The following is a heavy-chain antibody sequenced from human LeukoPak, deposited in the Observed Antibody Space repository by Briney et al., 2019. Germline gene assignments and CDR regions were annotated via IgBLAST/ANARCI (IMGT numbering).Heavy chain of an antibody. CDR1: GFTFSSYS. D-gene: IGHD6-6*01. Sequence: KTGGSLRLSCAASGFTFSSYSMNWVRQAPGKGLEWVSSISSSGSYIYYAGSVKGRFTISRDNAKNSLYLQMNSLRAEDTAVYYCASGARPIDYWGQGTPVTVSS. V-gene: IGHV3-21*01. J-gene: IGHJ4*02. CDR2: ISSSGSYI. CDR3: ASGARPIDY.